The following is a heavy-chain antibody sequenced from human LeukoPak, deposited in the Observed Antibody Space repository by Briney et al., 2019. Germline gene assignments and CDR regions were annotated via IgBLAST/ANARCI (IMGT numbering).Heavy chain of an antibody. J-gene: IGHJ6*02. D-gene: IGHD3-16*01. Sequence: SETLSLTCTVSGGSVSSGSYYWSWIRQPPGKGLEWIGYIYYSGSTNYNPSLKSRVTISVDTSKNQFSLKLSSVTAADTAVYYCARDGDYTGMDVWGQGTTVTVSS. V-gene: IGHV4-61*01. CDR3: ARDGDYTGMDV. CDR2: IYYSGST. CDR1: GGSVSSGSYY.